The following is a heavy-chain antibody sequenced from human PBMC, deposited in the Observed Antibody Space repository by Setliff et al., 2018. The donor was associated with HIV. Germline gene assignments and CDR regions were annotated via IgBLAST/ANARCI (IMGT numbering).Heavy chain of an antibody. J-gene: IGHJ1*01. CDR1: GGSISNGDHY. V-gene: IGHV4-30-4*02. Sequence: SETLSLTCTVSGGSISNGDHYWAWIRQSPGKGLEWIGYIYYTGDTYYRSSLESRVTMTRDTSISTAYMELSRLRSDDTAVYYCAQAQTSVSGSYYQYLQHWGQGTLVTVSS. D-gene: IGHD3-10*01. CDR3: AQAQTSVSGSYYQYLQH. CDR2: IYYTGDT.